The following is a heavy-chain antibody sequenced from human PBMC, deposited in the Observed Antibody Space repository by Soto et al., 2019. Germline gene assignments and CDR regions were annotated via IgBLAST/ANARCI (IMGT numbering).Heavy chain of an antibody. CDR1: EFTFSKYW. D-gene: IGHD3-22*01. CDR2: INMDGTKT. CDR3: ARDYYYDSRSSSVNWFDP. V-gene: IGHV3-74*01. J-gene: IGHJ5*02. Sequence: AGGSLRLSCVASEFTFSKYWMHWVRQAPGKGLVWVSRINMDGTKTAYADSVKGRFTVSRDNANNTLYLQMNSLGVEDTAVYYCARDYYYDSRSSSVNWFDPWGQETLVTVSS.